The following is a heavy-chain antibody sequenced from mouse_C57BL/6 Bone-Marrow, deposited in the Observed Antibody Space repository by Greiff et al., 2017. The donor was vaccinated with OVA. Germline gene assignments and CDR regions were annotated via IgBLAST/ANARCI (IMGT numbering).Heavy chain of an antibody. V-gene: IGHV2-4*01. CDR3: ALYYDYDEGGYYAMDY. J-gene: IGHJ4*01. D-gene: IGHD2-4*01. Sequence: QVQLQQSGPGLVQPSQSLSITCTVSGFSLTSYGVHWVRQPPGKGLEWLGVIWSGGSTDYNAAFISRLSISKDNSKSQVFFKMNSLQADDTAIYYCALYYDYDEGGYYAMDYWGQGTSVTVSS. CDR2: IWSGGST. CDR1: GFSLTSYG.